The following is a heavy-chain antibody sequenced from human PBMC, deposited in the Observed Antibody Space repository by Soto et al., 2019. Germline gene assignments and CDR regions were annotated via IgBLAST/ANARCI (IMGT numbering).Heavy chain of an antibody. V-gene: IGHV4-34*01. D-gene: IGHD6-19*01. CDR2: INHSGST. Sequence: PSETLSLTCAVYGGSSSGYYWSWIRQPPGKGLEWIGEINHSGSTNYNPSFKSRVTISVDTSKNQFSLKLSSVTAADTAVYYCAGQQWPRHYYYYYGMDVWGQGTTVTVSS. J-gene: IGHJ6*02. CDR3: AGQQWPRHYYYYYGMDV. CDR1: GGSSSGYY.